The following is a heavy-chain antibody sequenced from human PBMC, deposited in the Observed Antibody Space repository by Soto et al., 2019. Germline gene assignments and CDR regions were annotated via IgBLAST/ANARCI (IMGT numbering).Heavy chain of an antibody. Sequence: QVQLVQSGAEVKKPGSSVKVSCKASGGTLSSYTISWVRQAPGQGLEWMGRIIPILGIANYAQKFQGRVTSTADKSTSTAYMELSSLRSEDTAVYYCARGSIVVVPAAPDWFDPWGQGTLVTVSS. CDR1: GGTLSSYT. CDR2: IIPILGIA. V-gene: IGHV1-69*02. D-gene: IGHD2-2*01. CDR3: ARGSIVVVPAAPDWFDP. J-gene: IGHJ5*02.